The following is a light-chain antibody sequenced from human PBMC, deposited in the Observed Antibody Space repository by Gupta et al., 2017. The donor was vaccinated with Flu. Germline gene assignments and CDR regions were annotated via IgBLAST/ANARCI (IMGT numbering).Light chain of an antibody. CDR1: QSICRYS. J-gene: IGKJ3*01. V-gene: IGKV3-20*01. CDR3: QKSSTPFT. CDR2: GTS. Sequence: IVLTQSPVTLSLSPGEGATLSCRASQSICRYSLSWYHHPPGQATRLLFYGTSNRATGIPDMFSGSGSGTFFTLTISRLQPEYVGFYYCQKSSTPFTFGHGTKVEIK.